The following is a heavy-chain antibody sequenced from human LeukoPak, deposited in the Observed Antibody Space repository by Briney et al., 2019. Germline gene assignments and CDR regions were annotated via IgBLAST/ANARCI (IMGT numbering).Heavy chain of an antibody. V-gene: IGHV4-59*01. CDR2: IYYSGST. J-gene: IGHJ6*03. CDR3: ARALNHYYYYYYMDV. D-gene: IGHD1-14*01. Sequence: SETLSLTCTVSGGSISSYYWSWIRQPPGKGLEWIGYIYYSGSTNYNPSLKSRVTIAVDTSKNQFSLKLSSVTAADTAVYYCARALNHYYYYYYMDVWGKGTTVTVSS. CDR1: GGSISSYY.